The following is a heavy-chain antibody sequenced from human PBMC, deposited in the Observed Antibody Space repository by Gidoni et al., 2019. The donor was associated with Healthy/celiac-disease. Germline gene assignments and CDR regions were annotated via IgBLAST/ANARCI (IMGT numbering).Heavy chain of an antibody. CDR1: GGSISSGGYY. CDR2: IYYSGST. Sequence: QVQLQESGPGLVKPSQTLSLTCPVSGGSISSGGYYWSWIRQHPGKGLEWIGYIYYSGSTYYNPSLKSRVTISVDTSKNQFSLKLSSVTAADTAVYYCARDRRGSGSYIDYWGQGTLVTVSS. CDR3: ARDRRGSGSYIDY. D-gene: IGHD3-10*01. J-gene: IGHJ4*02. V-gene: IGHV4-31*03.